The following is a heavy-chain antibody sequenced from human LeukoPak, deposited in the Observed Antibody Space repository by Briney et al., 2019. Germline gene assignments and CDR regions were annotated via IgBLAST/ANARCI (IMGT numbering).Heavy chain of an antibody. Sequence: GGSLRLSCAASGFTFSSYAMHWVRQAPGKGLEWVAVISYDGSNKYYADSVKGRFTISRDNSKNTLYLQMNSLRAEDTAVYYCARESSYSSGWYGDYYYYYGMDVWGQGTTVTVSS. V-gene: IGHV3-30-3*01. CDR2: ISYDGSNK. D-gene: IGHD6-19*01. CDR3: ARESSYSSGWYGDYYYYYGMDV. CDR1: GFTFSSYA. J-gene: IGHJ6*02.